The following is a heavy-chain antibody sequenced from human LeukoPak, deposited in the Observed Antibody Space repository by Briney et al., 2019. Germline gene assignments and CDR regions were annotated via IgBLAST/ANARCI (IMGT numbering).Heavy chain of an antibody. D-gene: IGHD4-23*01. J-gene: IGHJ4*02. CDR3: ATDRKVGTWDPRFNY. CDR2: IRQDDSEE. V-gene: IGHV3-7*01. Sequence: GGSLRLSCSASGFTFSDYWMMWVRQAPGKGLEWVGNIRQDDSEENYVDSVKGRFTISRDNAKSSLYLQMNSLRAEDTAIYYCATDRKVGTWDPRFNYWGQGTLVTVSS. CDR1: GFTFSDYW.